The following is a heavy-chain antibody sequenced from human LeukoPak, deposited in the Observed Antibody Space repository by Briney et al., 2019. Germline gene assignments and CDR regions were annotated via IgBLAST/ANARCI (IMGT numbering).Heavy chain of an antibody. CDR3: ARDRSSGYPYYFDY. CDR1: GGSFSGYY. V-gene: IGHV4-34*01. Sequence: SETLSLTCAVYGGSFSGYYWSWIRQPPGKGLEWIGEINHSGSINYNPSLKSRVTISVGTSKNQFSLKLSSVTAADTAVYYCARDRSSGYPYYFDYWGQGTLVTVSS. CDR2: INHSGSI. D-gene: IGHD3-22*01. J-gene: IGHJ4*02.